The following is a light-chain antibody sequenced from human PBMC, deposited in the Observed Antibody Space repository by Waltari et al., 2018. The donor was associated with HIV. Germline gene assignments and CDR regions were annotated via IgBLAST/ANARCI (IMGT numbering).Light chain of an antibody. CDR1: NSDVGSYNR. Sequence: QSALTQPPSVSGPPGQSVTISCTGTNSDVGSYNRVSWYQPPPGTAPKLMIYEVNNRPSGVPDRFSGSKSGNTASLTISGLQAEDEADYYCSSYTSSSTLWMFGGGTKLTVL. CDR3: SSYTSSSTLWM. V-gene: IGLV2-18*02. J-gene: IGLJ3*02. CDR2: EVN.